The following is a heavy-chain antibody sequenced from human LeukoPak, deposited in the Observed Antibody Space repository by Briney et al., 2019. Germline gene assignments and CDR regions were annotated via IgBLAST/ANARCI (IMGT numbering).Heavy chain of an antibody. Sequence: GGSLRLSCAASGFTFSSYEMNWVRQAPGKGLEWVSYISSSGSTIYYADSVKGRFTISRDNAKNSLYLQMSSLRAEDTAVYYCARLSGYDYAYFDYWGQGTLVTVSS. V-gene: IGHV3-48*03. J-gene: IGHJ4*02. CDR2: ISSSGSTI. CDR1: GFTFSSYE. CDR3: ARLSGYDYAYFDY. D-gene: IGHD5-12*01.